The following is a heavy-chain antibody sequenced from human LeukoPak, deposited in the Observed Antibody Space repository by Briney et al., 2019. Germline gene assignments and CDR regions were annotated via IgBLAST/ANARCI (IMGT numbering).Heavy chain of an antibody. J-gene: IGHJ4*02. CDR3: ARTWEGLVERSYFDY. Sequence: PSETLSLTCTVSGGSISSSSYYWGWIRQPPGKGLEWIGSIYYSGSTYYNPSLKSRVTISVDTSKNQFSLKLSSVTAADTAVYYCARTWEGLVERSYFDYWGQGTLVTVSS. V-gene: IGHV4-39*07. CDR1: GGSISSSSYY. D-gene: IGHD3/OR15-3a*01. CDR2: IYYSGST.